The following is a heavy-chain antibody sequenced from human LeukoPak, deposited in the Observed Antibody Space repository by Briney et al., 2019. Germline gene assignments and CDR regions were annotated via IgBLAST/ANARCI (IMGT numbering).Heavy chain of an antibody. J-gene: IGHJ4*02. CDR1: GGSIISYY. Sequence: SETLSLTCTVSGGSIISYYWSWIRQPPGKGLEWMGYIYYSGSTNYNPSLKSRVTISVDTSKNQFSLRVSSVTAADTAVYYCARHLNNCGDDCYIFDYWGQGTLVTVSS. CDR2: IYYSGST. D-gene: IGHD2-21*01. CDR3: ARHLNNCGDDCYIFDY. V-gene: IGHV4-59*08.